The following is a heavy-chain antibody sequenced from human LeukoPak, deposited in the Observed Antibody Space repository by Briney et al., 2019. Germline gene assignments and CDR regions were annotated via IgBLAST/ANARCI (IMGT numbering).Heavy chain of an antibody. D-gene: IGHD3-10*01. Sequence: SETLSLTCAVYGGSFSGYYWSWIRQPPGKGLEWIGEINHGGSTNYNPSLKSRVTISVDTSKNQFSLKLSSVTAADTAVYYCASITMVRGANYYFGYWGQGTLVTVSS. CDR3: ASITMVRGANYYFGY. CDR2: INHGGST. V-gene: IGHV4-34*01. J-gene: IGHJ4*02. CDR1: GGSFSGYY.